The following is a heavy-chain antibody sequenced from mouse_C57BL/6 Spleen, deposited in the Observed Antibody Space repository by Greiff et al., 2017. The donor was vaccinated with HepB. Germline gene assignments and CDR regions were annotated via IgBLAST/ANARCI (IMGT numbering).Heavy chain of an antibody. CDR1: GYTFTSYT. V-gene: IGHV1-4*01. D-gene: IGHD1-1*01. CDR3: ARSLFITTVVAPDY. J-gene: IGHJ2*01. CDR2: INTSSGYT. Sequence: VQLQQSGAELARPGASVKMSCKASGYTFTSYTMHWVKQRPGQGLEWIGYINTSSGYTKYNQKFKDKATLTADKSSSTAYMQLSSLTSDDSAVYYCARSLFITTVVAPDYWGQGTTLTVSS.